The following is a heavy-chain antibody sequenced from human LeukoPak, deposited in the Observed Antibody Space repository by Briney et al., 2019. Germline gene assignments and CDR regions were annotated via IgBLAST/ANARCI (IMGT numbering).Heavy chain of an antibody. CDR2: ISRSSST. D-gene: IGHD1-26*01. CDR3: ARDLVGAISDY. V-gene: IGHV3-48*02. J-gene: IGHJ4*02. CDR1: GFSFSSYS. Sequence: TGGSLRLSCAASGFSFSSYSMNWVRQAPGKGLEWVSYISRSSSTYYADSVKGRFTISRDNAKNSLYLQLNSLRDDDTAVYYCARDLVGAISDYWGQATLVTVSS.